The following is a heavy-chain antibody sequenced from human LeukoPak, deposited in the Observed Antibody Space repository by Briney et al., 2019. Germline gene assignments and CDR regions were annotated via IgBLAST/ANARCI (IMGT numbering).Heavy chain of an antibody. V-gene: IGHV3-53*01. D-gene: IGHD5-12*01. CDR2: IYSGGST. Sequence: GGSLRLYCAASGFTVSSNYMSWVRQAPGKGLEWVSVIYSGGSTYYADSVKGRFTISRDNSKNTLYLQMNSLRAEDTAVYYCAGDGYEVDYWGQGTLVTVSS. CDR1: GFTVSSNY. CDR3: AGDGYEVDY. J-gene: IGHJ4*02.